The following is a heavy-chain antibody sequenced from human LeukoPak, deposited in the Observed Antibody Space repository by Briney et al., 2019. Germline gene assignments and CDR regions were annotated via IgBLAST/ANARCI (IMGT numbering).Heavy chain of an antibody. J-gene: IGHJ4*02. Sequence: GASVNVSCKVSGYTLTELSMHGVRQAPGKGLEGMGGFDPEDGETIYAQKFQGRVTMTEDTSTATDYMELSSLRSEDTAVYYCATLGGNYYDSSGYYYYFDYWGQGTLVTVSS. V-gene: IGHV1-24*01. CDR1: GYTLTELS. CDR3: ATLGGNYYDSSGYYYYFDY. D-gene: IGHD3-22*01. CDR2: FDPEDGET.